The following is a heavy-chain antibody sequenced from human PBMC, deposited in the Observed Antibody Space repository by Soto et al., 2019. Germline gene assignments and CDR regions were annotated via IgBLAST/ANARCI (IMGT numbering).Heavy chain of an antibody. D-gene: IGHD2-8*01. V-gene: IGHV4-39*01. CDR1: GGSISSSSYY. CDR2: IYYSGST. CDR3: AKTKGCSGAGYCTNGPNPNYYYYMDV. J-gene: IGHJ6*03. Sequence: QLQLQESGPGLVKPSETLSLTCTVSGGSISSSSYYWGWIRQPPGKGLEWIGSIYYSGSTYYNPSLKSRVTISVDTSKNQFSLKLSSVTAADTAVYYCAKTKGCSGAGYCTNGPNPNYYYYMDVWGKGTTVTVSS.